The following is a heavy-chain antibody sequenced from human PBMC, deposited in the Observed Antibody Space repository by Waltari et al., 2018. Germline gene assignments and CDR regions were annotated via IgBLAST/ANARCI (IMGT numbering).Heavy chain of an antibody. Sequence: QAQLAQSGAEVKKPGASVKVSCKASAYTFSTYGITWVRQVPGQGLEWMGWISAHNGNTNHAQKFQDRVTLTTDTSTHTGYLEMRSLTADDTAVYYCATSVGGNMEFDNWGQGTLVTVSS. J-gene: IGHJ1*01. D-gene: IGHD6-19*01. CDR3: ATSVGGNMEFDN. V-gene: IGHV1-18*01. CDR1: AYTFSTYG. CDR2: ISAHNGNT.